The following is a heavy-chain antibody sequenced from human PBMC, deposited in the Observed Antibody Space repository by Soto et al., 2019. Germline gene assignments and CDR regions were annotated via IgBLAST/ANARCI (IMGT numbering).Heavy chain of an antibody. CDR2: IPYRGST. CDR1: RGSITSGDSY. J-gene: IGHJ6*02. D-gene: IGHD6-13*01. CDR3: GRAHRDLQQLVHYYYSMDV. V-gene: IGHV4-30-4*02. Sequence: SETLSLTCTVSRGSITSGDSYWSWVRQPPGKELERIGDIPYRGSTYHNPSLKSRVTISVDTSKNQFSLKLTSVTAADTAVYYCGRAHRDLQQLVHYYYSMDVWGQGTTVS.